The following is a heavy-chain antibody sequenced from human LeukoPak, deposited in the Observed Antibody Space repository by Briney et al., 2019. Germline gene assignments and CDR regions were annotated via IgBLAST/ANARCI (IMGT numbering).Heavy chain of an antibody. Sequence: PSETLSLTCAVYGGSFSGYYWSWIRQPPGKGLEWIGEINHSGSTNYNPSLKSRVTISVDTSKNQFSLKLSSVTAADTAVYYCAREATMVRAEDYWGQGTLVTVSS. D-gene: IGHD3-10*01. CDR3: AREATMVRAEDY. V-gene: IGHV4-34*01. CDR2: INHSGST. J-gene: IGHJ4*02. CDR1: GGSFSGYY.